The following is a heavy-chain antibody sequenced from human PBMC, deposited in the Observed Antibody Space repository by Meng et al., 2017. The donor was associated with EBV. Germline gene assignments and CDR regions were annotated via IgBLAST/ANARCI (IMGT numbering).Heavy chain of an antibody. CDR3: ARGRGVYCSGGSCYPGWFDP. V-gene: IGHV1-8*01. CDR2: MNPNSGNT. CDR1: GYTFTSYD. J-gene: IGHJ5*02. Sequence: GAEGNKRGASVKVSCKASGYTFTSYDINWVRQATGQGLEWMGWMNPNSGNTGYAQKFQGRVTMTRNTSISTAYMELSSLRSEDTAVYYCARGRGVYCSGGSCYPGWFDPWGQGTLVTVSS. D-gene: IGHD2-15*01.